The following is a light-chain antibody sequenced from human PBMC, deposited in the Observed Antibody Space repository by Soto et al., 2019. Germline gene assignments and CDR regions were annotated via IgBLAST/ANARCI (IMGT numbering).Light chain of an antibody. CDR2: GAS. CDR1: QSVTSSY. J-gene: IGKJ4*01. Sequence: EIVLTQSPGTLSLSPGERATLSCRASQSVTSSYLAWYQQQPGQAPRLLIYGASGRATGIPDRFSGSGSGTDFTLTISRLEPEDFAVYYCQQYGTSPLTFGGGTKVDIK. V-gene: IGKV3-20*01. CDR3: QQYGTSPLT.